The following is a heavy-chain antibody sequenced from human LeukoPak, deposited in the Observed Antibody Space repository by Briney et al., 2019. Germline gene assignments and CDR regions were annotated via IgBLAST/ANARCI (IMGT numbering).Heavy chain of an antibody. CDR1: GGSISSSSYY. D-gene: IGHD2-2*01. CDR3: ARAVVPAAIIWFDP. Sequence: SETLSLTCTVSGGSISSSSYYWGWIRQPPGKGLEWIGSIYYGGSTNYNPSLKSRVTISVDTSKNQFSLKLSSVTAADTAVYYCARAVVPAAIIWFDPWGQGTLVTVSS. J-gene: IGHJ5*02. V-gene: IGHV4-39*07. CDR2: IYYGGST.